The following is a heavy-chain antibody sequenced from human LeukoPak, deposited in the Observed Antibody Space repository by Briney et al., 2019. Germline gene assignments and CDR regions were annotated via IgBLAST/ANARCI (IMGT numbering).Heavy chain of an antibody. CDR3: ARVGNYDILTGKTNLDY. J-gene: IGHJ4*02. V-gene: IGHV3-21*01. CDR2: ISSSSSYI. Sequence: PGGSLRLSCAASGFTFTNAWMNWVRQAPGKGLEWVSSISSSSSYIYYADSVKGRFTISRDNAKNSLYLQMNSLRAEDTAVYYCARVGNYDILTGKTNLDYWGQGTLVTVSS. D-gene: IGHD3-9*01. CDR1: GFTFTNAW.